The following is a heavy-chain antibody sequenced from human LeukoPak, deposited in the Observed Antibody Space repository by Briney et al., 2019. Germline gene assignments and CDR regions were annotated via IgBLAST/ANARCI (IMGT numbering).Heavy chain of an antibody. CDR2: IIPIFGTA. CDR1: GGTFSSYA. Sequence: PGASVEVSCKASGGTFSSYAISWVRQAPGQGLEWMGGIIPIFGTANYAQKFQGRVTITADESTSTAYMELSSLRSEDTAVYYCARAPNDYDFWSGPGDYWGQGTLVTVSS. D-gene: IGHD3-3*01. CDR3: ARAPNDYDFWSGPGDY. V-gene: IGHV1-69*13. J-gene: IGHJ4*02.